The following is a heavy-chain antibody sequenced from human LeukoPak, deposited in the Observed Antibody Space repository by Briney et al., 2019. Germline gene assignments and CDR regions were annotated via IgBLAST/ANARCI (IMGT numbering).Heavy chain of an antibody. D-gene: IGHD4-23*01. V-gene: IGHV1-69*13. CDR2: IIPIFGTA. CDR3: ARVGGKVGYYYGMDV. J-gene: IGHJ6*02. Sequence: GASVKVSCKASVGTFSSYAISWVRQAPGQGLEWMGGIIPIFGTANYAQKFQGRVTITADESTSTAYMELSSLRSEDTAVYYCARVGGKVGYYYGMDVWGQGTTVTVSS. CDR1: VGTFSSYA.